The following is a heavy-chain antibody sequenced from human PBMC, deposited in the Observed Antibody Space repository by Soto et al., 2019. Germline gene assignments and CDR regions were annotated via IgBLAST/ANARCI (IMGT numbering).Heavy chain of an antibody. D-gene: IGHD6-13*01. CDR1: GFTFNNYG. CDR3: AKDQGIAASHGID. J-gene: IGHJ3*01. V-gene: IGHV3-30*18. CDR2: ISNDGSDK. Sequence: QVQLVESGGGVVQPGRSLRLSCAASGFTFNNYGMHWVRQAPGKGLEWVATISNDGSDKYYADSVKGRLTSSRDNSKNTVYLQRNRLRAEETGVYYCAKDQGIAASHGIDWGQGTMVTVSS.